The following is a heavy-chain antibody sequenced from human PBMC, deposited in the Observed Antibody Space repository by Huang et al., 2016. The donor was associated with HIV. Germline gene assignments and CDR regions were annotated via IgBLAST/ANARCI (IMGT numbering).Heavy chain of an antibody. CDR1: EFNFHVYG. CDR3: ARDSRWGIVATTLSYFDY. CDR2: VRFDGRNE. J-gene: IGHJ4*02. D-gene: IGHD5-12*01. Sequence: QPQLVESGGGVVQRGGSLRLSCAASEFNFHVYGLHWLRQAPGKGLEVVACVRFDGRNEYDIDSVKGRFTISRDNSKKMLFLEMDNRRPEDTAVYFCARDSRWGIVATTLSYFDYWGQGTLVTVSS. V-gene: IGHV3-30*02.